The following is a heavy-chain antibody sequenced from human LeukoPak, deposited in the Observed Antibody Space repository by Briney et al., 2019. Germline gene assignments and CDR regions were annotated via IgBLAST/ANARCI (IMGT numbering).Heavy chain of an antibody. V-gene: IGHV3-48*03. CDR1: GFTFSSYE. Sequence: PGGSLRLSCAASGFTFSSYEMNWVRQAPGKGLEWVSYISSSGSTIYYADSVKGRFTISGDNAKNSLYLQMNSLRAEDTAVYYCARRHRVATIYYGMDVWGQGTTVTVSS. D-gene: IGHD5-12*01. CDR3: ARRHRVATIYYGMDV. CDR2: ISSSGSTI. J-gene: IGHJ6*02.